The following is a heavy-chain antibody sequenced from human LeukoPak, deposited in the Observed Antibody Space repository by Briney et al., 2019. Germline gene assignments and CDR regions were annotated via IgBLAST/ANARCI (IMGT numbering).Heavy chain of an antibody. J-gene: IGHJ4*02. Sequence: PSETLSLTCNVSGGSIRGYYWSRIRQPPGKGLEWIGYIYSSGSTNYNPSLKSRVTMSVDTSKNQFSLKVSSVTAADTAVYYCARVFDSGSQAYFYYMDVWGQGTLVTVSS. CDR2: IYSSGST. CDR3: ARVFDSGSQAYFYYMDV. V-gene: IGHV4-59*01. CDR1: GGSIRGYY. D-gene: IGHD3-10*01.